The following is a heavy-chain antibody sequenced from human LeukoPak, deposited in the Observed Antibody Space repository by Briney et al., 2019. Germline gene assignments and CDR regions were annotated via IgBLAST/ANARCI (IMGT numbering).Heavy chain of an antibody. V-gene: IGHV3-48*01. Sequence: GGSLRLSCAASGFTFSSYAMNWVRQAPGKGLEWVSYISSSGRTIYYADSVRGRFTISRDNAKNSLYLQMNSLRAEDTAVYYCARDLYGDYVVDYWGQGTLVTVSS. CDR3: ARDLYGDYVVDY. CDR2: ISSSGRTI. J-gene: IGHJ4*02. D-gene: IGHD4-17*01. CDR1: GFTFSSYA.